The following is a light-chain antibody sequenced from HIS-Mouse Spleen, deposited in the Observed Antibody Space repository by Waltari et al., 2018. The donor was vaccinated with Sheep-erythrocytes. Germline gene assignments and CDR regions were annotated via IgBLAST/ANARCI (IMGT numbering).Light chain of an antibody. Sequence: SYELTQPHSVSVSPGQTASITCSGDKLGAKYAGWYQQKPGQSPVLVIYQDSKRPSGIPERFSGSNSGNTATLTISGTQAMDEADYYCQAWDSSTAWVFGGGTKLTVL. CDR1: KLGAKY. CDR2: QDS. J-gene: IGLJ3*02. CDR3: QAWDSSTAWV. V-gene: IGLV3-1*01.